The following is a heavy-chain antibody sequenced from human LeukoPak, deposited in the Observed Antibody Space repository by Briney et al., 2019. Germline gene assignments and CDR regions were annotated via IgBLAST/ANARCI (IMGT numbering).Heavy chain of an antibody. CDR2: IYSGGST. Sequence: GGSLRLSCAASGFTVSSNYMSWVRQAPGKGLEWVSVIYSGGSTYYADSVKGRFTISRDNSKNTLYLQMNSLRAEDTAVYYCARGWILYAFDIWGQGTMVTVSS. CDR1: GFTVSSNY. CDR3: ARGWILYAFDI. V-gene: IGHV3-53*01. J-gene: IGHJ3*02. D-gene: IGHD2-2*03.